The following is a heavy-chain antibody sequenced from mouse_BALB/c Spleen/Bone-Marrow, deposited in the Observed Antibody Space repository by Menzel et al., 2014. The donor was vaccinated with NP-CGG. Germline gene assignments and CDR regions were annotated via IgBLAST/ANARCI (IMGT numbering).Heavy chain of an antibody. V-gene: IGHV2-5-1*01. D-gene: IGHD2-1*01. CDR2: IWRGGST. CDR1: GFSLTSYG. CDR3: AKRGNYGYFDY. Sequence: VQGVESGPSLVQPSQSLSITCTVSGFSLTSYGVHWVRQSPGKGLEWLGVIWRGGSTDYNAAFMSRLSITKDNSKSXVFFKMNSLQADDTAIYYCAKRGNYGYFDYWGQGTTLTVSS. J-gene: IGHJ2*01.